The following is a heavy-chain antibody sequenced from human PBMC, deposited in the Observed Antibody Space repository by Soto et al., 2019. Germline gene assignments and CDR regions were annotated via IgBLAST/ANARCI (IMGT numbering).Heavy chain of an antibody. CDR3: AHKRDGSGSYYKGYGMDV. CDR1: GFSLSTSGVG. V-gene: IGHV2-5*02. D-gene: IGHD3-10*01. Sequence: QITLKESGPTLVKPTQTLTLTCTFSGFSLSTSGVGVGWIRQPPGKALEWLALIYWDDDKRYSPSLKSRLTLTKDTSKNQVVLTMTNMDPVDTATYYCAHKRDGSGSYYKGYGMDVWGQGTTVTVSS. J-gene: IGHJ6*02. CDR2: IYWDDDK.